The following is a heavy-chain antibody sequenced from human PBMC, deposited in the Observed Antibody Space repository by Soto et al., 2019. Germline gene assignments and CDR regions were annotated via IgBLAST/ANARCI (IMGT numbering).Heavy chain of an antibody. CDR3: ARGQRFSDWFDP. CDR1: GGSMSSYY. V-gene: IGHV4-4*07. D-gene: IGHD3-3*01. J-gene: IGHJ5*02. Sequence: LSLTCTVSGGSMSSYYWTWIRQPAGKGLEWIGRVYSSGGTHYNPSLESRVTISLDTSKNQFSLRLLSVTDADTAVYYCARGQRFSDWFDPWGQGTLVTVSS. CDR2: VYSSGGT.